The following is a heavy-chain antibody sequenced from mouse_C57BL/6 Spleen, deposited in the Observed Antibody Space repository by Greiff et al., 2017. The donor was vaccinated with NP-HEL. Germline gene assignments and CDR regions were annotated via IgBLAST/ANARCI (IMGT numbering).Heavy chain of an antibody. V-gene: IGHV10-1*01. J-gene: IGHJ1*03. D-gene: IGHD1-1*01. CDR3: VRHDPFYYGSSYGYFDV. CDR1: GFSFNTYA. Sequence: EVKLVESGGGLVQPKGSLKLSCAASGFSFNTYAMNWVRQAPGKGLEWVARIRSKSNNYATYYADSVKDRFTISRDDSESILYLQMNNLKTEDTAMYYCVRHDPFYYGSSYGYFDVWGTGTTVTVSS. CDR2: IRSKSNNYAT.